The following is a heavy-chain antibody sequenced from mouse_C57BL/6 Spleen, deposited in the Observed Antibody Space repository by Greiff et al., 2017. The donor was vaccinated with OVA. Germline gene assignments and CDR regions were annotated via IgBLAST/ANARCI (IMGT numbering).Heavy chain of an antibody. J-gene: IGHJ4*01. Sequence: VQLKQPGAELVKPGASVKLSCTASGFNIKDYYMHWVKQRPEQGLEWIGRIDPDDGETKYAPKFKGKATITADKSSNTAYLQLSSLTSEDTAVDCGASRAAVVAYYAMDYWGQGTSVTVSS. CDR2: IDPDDGET. V-gene: IGHV14-2*01. D-gene: IGHD1-1*01. CDR3: ASRAAVVAYYAMDY. CDR1: GFNIKDYY.